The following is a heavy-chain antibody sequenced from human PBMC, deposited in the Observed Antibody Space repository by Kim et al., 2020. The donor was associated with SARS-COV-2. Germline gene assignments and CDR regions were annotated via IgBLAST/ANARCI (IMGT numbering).Heavy chain of an antibody. J-gene: IGHJ4*02. D-gene: IGHD6-13*01. V-gene: IGHV4-34*01. CDR2: INHSGST. Sequence: SETLSLTCAAYGGSFSGYYWSWIRQPPGKGLEWIGEINHSGSTNYNPSLKSRVTISVDTSKNQFSLKQCSVTAADTAVYYCASGGWGSSWPFDYWGQGTLCTVSS. CDR1: GGSFSGYY. CDR3: ASGGWGSSWPFDY.